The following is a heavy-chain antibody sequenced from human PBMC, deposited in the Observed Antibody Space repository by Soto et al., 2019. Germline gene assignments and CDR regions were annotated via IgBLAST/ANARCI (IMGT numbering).Heavy chain of an antibody. V-gene: IGHV4-30-2*01. CDR2: IYHSGST. D-gene: IGHD6-19*01. CDR1: GGSISSGGYS. CDR3: ARSSGWYGEFDY. J-gene: IGHJ4*02. Sequence: LSLTCAVSGGSISSGGYSWSWIRQPPGKGLELIGYIYHSGSTYYNPSLKSRVTISVDRSKNQFSLKLSSVTAADTAVYYCARSSGWYGEFDYWGQGTLVTVSS.